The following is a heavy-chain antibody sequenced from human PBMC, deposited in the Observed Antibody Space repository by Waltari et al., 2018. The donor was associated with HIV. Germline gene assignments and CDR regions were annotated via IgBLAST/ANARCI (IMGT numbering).Heavy chain of an antibody. CDR3: ARPIVVGALGYGMDV. J-gene: IGHJ6*02. CDR2: IYYSGST. V-gene: IGHV4-39*01. Sequence: QLQLQESGPGLVKPSETLSLTCTVSGGSRSSSSYYWGWMRQPPGKGLEWIGSIYYSGSTYYNPSLKSRVTISVDTSKNQFSLKLSSVTAADTAVYYCARPIVVGALGYGMDVWGQGTTVTVSS. D-gene: IGHD2-2*01. CDR1: GGSRSSSSYY.